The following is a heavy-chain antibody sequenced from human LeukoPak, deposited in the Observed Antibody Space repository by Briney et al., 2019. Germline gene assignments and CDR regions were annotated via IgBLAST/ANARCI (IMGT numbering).Heavy chain of an antibody. V-gene: IGHV1-2*02. CDR3: ARGYYDSSGYYNDAFDI. CDR1: GYTFTGYY. D-gene: IGHD3-22*01. J-gene: IGHJ3*02. Sequence: GASVKVSCKASGYTFTGYYMHWVRQAPGQALEWMGWINPNSGGTNYAQKFQGRVTMTRDTSISTAYMELSRLRSDDTAVYYCARGYYDSSGYYNDAFDIWGQGTMVTVSS. CDR2: INPNSGGT.